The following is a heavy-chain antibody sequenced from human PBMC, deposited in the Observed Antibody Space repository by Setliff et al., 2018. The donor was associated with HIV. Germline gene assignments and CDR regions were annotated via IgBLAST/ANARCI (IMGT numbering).Heavy chain of an antibody. J-gene: IGHJ4*02. V-gene: IGHV1-18*01. CDR3: ARVGLSAVPFPTVY. D-gene: IGHD4-4*01. CDR2: ISAYDGDT. Sequence: RASVKVSCKASNYTFTNYAITWVRQAPGQRPEWMGWISAYDGDTKYAQKFHNRLSMTADTSTTTAYMDLRGLTSDDTGVYYCARVGLSAVPFPTVYWGQGTLVTVPQ. CDR1: NYTFTNYA.